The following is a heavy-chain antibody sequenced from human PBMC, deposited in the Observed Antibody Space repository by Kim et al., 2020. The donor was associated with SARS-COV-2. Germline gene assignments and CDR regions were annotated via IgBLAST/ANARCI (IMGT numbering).Heavy chain of an antibody. Sequence: YADSFTGRFTTSRNNAKNTLYLQMNSLRPEDTAVYYCARGGYYAYYGMDVWGQGTTVTVSS. J-gene: IGHJ6*02. D-gene: IGHD3-10*01. CDR3: ARGGYYAYYGMDV. V-gene: IGHV3-74*01.